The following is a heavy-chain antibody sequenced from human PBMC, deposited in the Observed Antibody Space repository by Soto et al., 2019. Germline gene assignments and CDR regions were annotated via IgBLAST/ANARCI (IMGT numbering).Heavy chain of an antibody. CDR1: GFTFSTYS. V-gene: IGHV3-48*02. J-gene: IGHJ6*02. CDR3: ARGASSSDNGMDV. CDR2: ISSRSYTI. Sequence: EVQLVESGGGLVQPGGSLRLSCAASGFTFSTYSMNWVRQAPGKALEWVSYISSRSYTIYYVDSVKGRFTISRDNAKNSLHLQMNSLRDEDTAVYYCARGASSSDNGMDVWGQGTTVTVSS. D-gene: IGHD6-6*01.